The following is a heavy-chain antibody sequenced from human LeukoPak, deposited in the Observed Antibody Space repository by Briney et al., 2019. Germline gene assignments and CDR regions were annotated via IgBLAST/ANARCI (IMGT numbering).Heavy chain of an antibody. CDR2: IIPIFGTA. CDR1: GGTFSSYA. CDR3: ARDIYGGSGTVGLDY. D-gene: IGHD3-10*01. J-gene: IGHJ4*02. Sequence: SVKVSCKASGGTFSSYAISRVRQAPGQGLEWVGGIIPIFGTANYAQKFQGRVTITADESTSTAYMELSSLRSEDTAVYYCARDIYGGSGTVGLDYWGQGTLVTVSS. V-gene: IGHV1-69*13.